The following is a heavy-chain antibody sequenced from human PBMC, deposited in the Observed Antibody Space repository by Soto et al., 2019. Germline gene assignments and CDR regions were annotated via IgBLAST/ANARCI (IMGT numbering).Heavy chain of an antibody. J-gene: IGHJ4*02. CDR3: ARDRDYAFDY. D-gene: IGHD4-17*01. V-gene: IGHV3-48*02. CDR2: ISTTYSAI. Sequence: EVQLVESGGGLVQPGGSLRLSCTASGFTFSSYSMNWVRQAPGTGLEWISYISTTYSAISYADSVKGRFTISSDNAKNSLYLQMNSLRDEGTGVFYCARDRDYAFDYWGQGTLVTVSS. CDR1: GFTFSSYS.